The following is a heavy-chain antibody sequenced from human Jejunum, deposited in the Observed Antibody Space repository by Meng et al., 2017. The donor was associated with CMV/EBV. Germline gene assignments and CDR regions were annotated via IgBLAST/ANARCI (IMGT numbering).Heavy chain of an antibody. V-gene: IGHV3-74*01. CDR3: GDFEAG. J-gene: IGHJ4*02. Sequence: SLKISCAASGFTFSSYWIHWVRQAPGKGLVWVSSISNIGSFKACADSVKGRFTVPRDNAKNTAYLQMNSLTVEDAAVYYCGDFEAGWGQGTLVTVSS. CDR1: GFTFSSYW. CDR2: ISNIGSFK. D-gene: IGHD3-3*01.